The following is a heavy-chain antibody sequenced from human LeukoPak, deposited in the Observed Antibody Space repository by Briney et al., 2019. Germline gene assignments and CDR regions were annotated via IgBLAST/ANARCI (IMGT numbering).Heavy chain of an antibody. CDR2: ISYDGTDK. Sequence: GGSLRLSCAASGFIFSNYAMHWVRQAPGKGLEWVALISYDGTDKYYADSVKRRFTISRDNSKNTLYLQMNRLGAEDTAVYYCTALYCTSTTCYLPFDYRGQGTLVTVSP. CDR1: GFIFSNYA. D-gene: IGHD2-2*01. J-gene: IGHJ4*02. CDR3: TALYCTSTTCYLPFDY. V-gene: IGHV3-30*04.